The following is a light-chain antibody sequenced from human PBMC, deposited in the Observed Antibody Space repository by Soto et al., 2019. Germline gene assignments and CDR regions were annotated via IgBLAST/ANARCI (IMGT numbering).Light chain of an antibody. J-gene: IGLJ1*01. CDR1: RSDVGGYNF. CDR2: DVT. Sequence: QSVLTQPASVFGSPGQSITISCTGTRSDVGGYNFVSWYQQLPGKAPKLMIYDVTSRPSGVSNRFSGSKSGNTASLTISGLQPEDEAEYYCISYTTSSTVVFGTGTKLTVL. CDR3: ISYTTSSTVV. V-gene: IGLV2-14*03.